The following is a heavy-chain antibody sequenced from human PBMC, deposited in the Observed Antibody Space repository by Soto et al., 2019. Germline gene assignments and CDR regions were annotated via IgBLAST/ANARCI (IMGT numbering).Heavy chain of an antibody. Sequence: PSQTLSLTCTVSVGSISSYYWSWILQPPGKGLELIWYIYYSGSTNYNPSLKSRVTISVDTSKNQFSLKLSSVTAADTAVYYCAREYYGSGSFEYWGQGTLVTVSS. D-gene: IGHD3-10*01. CDR2: IYYSGST. CDR3: AREYYGSGSFEY. V-gene: IGHV4-59*01. CDR1: VGSISSYY. J-gene: IGHJ4*02.